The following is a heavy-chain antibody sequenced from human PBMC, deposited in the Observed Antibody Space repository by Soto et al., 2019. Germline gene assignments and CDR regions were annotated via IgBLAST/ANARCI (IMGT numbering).Heavy chain of an antibody. Sequence: SETLSLTCAVSGGSISSGGYSWSWIRQPPGKGLEWIGYIYYSGSTNYNPSLKSRVTISVDTSKNQFSLKLSSVTAADTAVYYCARSNGDYGDYWGQGTLVTVSS. D-gene: IGHD4-17*01. CDR3: ARSNGDYGDY. CDR2: IYYSGST. CDR1: GGSISSGGYS. V-gene: IGHV4-61*08. J-gene: IGHJ4*02.